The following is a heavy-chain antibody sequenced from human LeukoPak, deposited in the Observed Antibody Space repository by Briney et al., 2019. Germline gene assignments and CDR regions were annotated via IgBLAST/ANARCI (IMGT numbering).Heavy chain of an antibody. Sequence: PGGSLRLSCAASGFTFSSYSMNWVRQAPGKGVEWVSDISSTGNTIYYADSVKGRFTISRDNAKNSLFLQMNSLKDEDTAVYYCARQYSSGWCIDYWGQGTLVTVSS. V-gene: IGHV3-48*02. J-gene: IGHJ4*02. CDR2: ISSTGNTI. D-gene: IGHD6-19*01. CDR1: GFTFSSYS. CDR3: ARQYSSGWCIDY.